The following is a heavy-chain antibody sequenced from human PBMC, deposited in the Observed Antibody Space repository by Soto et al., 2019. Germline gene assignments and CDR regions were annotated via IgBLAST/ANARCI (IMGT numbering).Heavy chain of an antibody. J-gene: IGHJ6*02. D-gene: IGHD2-15*01. Sequence: GGSLRLSCAASGFTFSSYGMHWVRQAPGKGLEWVAVIWYDGSNKYYADSVKGRFTISRDNAKNSLYLQMNSLRAEDTAVYYCARLGGYCSGGSCPYGMDVWGQGTTVTVSS. CDR3: ARLGGYCSGGSCPYGMDV. CDR1: GFTFSSYG. CDR2: IWYDGSNK. V-gene: IGHV3-33*01.